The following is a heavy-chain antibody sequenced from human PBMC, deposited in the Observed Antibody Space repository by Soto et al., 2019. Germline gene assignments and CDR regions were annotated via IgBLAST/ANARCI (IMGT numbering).Heavy chain of an antibody. V-gene: IGHV4-38-2*02. CDR2: IYHSGST. Sequence: SETLSLTCAVSGYSISSGYYWGCIRQPPGKGLEWIGSIYHSGSTYYNPSLKSRVTISVDTSKNQFSLKLSSVTAADTAVYYCARDPTKGYGDSDWGQGTLVTVYS. J-gene: IGHJ4*02. CDR1: GYSISSGYY. CDR3: ARDPTKGYGDSD. D-gene: IGHD4-17*01.